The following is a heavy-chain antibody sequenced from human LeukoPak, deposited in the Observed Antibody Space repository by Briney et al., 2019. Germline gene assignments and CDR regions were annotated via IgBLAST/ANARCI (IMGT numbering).Heavy chain of an antibody. J-gene: IGHJ5*02. Sequence: PSETLSLTCTVSGYSISSGYYWGWIRQPPGKGLEWIGSIYHSGSTYYNPSLKSRVTISVDTSKNQFSLKLSSVTAADTAVYYCARRGALDTWGQGTLVTVSS. CDR1: GYSISSGYY. CDR3: ARRGALDT. V-gene: IGHV4-38-2*02. CDR2: IYHSGST.